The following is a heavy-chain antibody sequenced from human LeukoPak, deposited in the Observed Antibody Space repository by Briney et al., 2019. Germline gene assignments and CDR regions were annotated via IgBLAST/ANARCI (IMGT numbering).Heavy chain of an antibody. CDR2: ISGSGGST. J-gene: IGHJ4*02. D-gene: IGHD2-21*02. Sequence: GGSLRLSCAASGFTFSSYAMSWVRQAPGKGLEWVSAISGSGGSTYYADSVRGRFTISRDNSKDTLFLQMHSLRPGDTAVYYCVREDTPATANYWGQGTLVTISS. CDR1: GFTFSSYA. CDR3: VREDTPATANY. V-gene: IGHV3-23*01.